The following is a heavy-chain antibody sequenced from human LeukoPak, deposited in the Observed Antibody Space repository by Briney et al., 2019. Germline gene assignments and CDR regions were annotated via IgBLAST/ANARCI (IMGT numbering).Heavy chain of an antibody. D-gene: IGHD2-15*01. Sequence: GGSLRLSCAASGLTFSGSAMHWVRQAPGKGLEWVGRIRSKANSYATAYAASVKGRFTISRDDSKNTAYLQMNSLKTEDTAEYYCTSPRYRSGGSCYSFDYWGQGTLVTVSS. V-gene: IGHV3-73*01. CDR3: TSPRYRSGGSCYSFDY. CDR1: GLTFSGSA. J-gene: IGHJ4*02. CDR2: IRSKANSYAT.